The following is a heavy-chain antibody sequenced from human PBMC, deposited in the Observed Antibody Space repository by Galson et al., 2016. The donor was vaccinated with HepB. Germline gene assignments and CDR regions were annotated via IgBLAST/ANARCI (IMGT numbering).Heavy chain of an antibody. V-gene: IGHV5-51*01. D-gene: IGHD1-26*01. CDR1: GYIFTNYY. CDR3: ARQYNGTFSAWFDP. J-gene: IGHJ5*02. CDR2: IYPDESDI. Sequence: QSGAEVKKPGESLRISCKGSGYIFTNYYIGWVRRMPGKGLEWMGIIYPDESDIRYSPSLQGQVTISADKSINTAYLQWSSLKASDTAIYYCARQYNGTFSAWFDPWGQGILITVSS.